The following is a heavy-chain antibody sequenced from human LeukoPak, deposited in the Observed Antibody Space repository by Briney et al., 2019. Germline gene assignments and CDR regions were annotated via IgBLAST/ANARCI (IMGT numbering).Heavy chain of an antibody. CDR2: IYYSGSS. CDR1: VGSISSYY. J-gene: IGHJ3*02. V-gene: IGHV4-59*01. D-gene: IGHD5-12*01. Sequence: AETLSLTCTLSVGSISSYYWSWTRQPAGGGREWIGYIYYSGSSNYNPPLKSRVTISVDTPKNQFSLKLSSETAADTAVYYCARDLIVATTTRGGPTVTDNHDAFDIWGQGTMVTVSS. CDR3: ARDLIVATTTRGGPTVTDNHDAFDI.